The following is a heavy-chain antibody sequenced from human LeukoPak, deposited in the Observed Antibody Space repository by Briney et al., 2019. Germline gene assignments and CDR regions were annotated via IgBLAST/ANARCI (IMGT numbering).Heavy chain of an antibody. V-gene: IGHV1-18*01. CDR2: ISAYNGNT. D-gene: IGHD6-6*01. Sequence: ASVKVSCKASGYTFTDYGISWVRQAPGQGLEWMGWISAYNGNTNYIQKLQDRVTMTTDIFTSTVYMELRSLRSDDTAVYYCARDRSSSDYWGQGTLVTVSS. CDR1: GYTFTDYG. CDR3: ARDRSSSDY. J-gene: IGHJ4*02.